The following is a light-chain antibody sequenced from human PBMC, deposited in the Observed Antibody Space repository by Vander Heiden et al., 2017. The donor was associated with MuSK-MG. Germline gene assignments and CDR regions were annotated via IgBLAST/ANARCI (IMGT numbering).Light chain of an antibody. CDR2: DVS. V-gene: IGLV2-11*01. CDR1: SRDVGGYNY. CDR3: CSYAGSYTSDVV. J-gene: IGLJ2*01. Sequence: QSALTQPRSVSGSPGQSVTISCTGTSRDVGGYNYVSGYQQHPGKAPKLMIYDVSKRPSGVPDRFSGSKSGNTASLTISGLQAEDEADYYCCSYAGSYTSDVVFGGGTKLTVL.